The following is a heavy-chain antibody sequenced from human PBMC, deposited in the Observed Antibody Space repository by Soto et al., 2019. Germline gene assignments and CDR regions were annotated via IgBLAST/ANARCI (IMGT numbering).Heavy chain of an antibody. Sequence: SGPTLVNPTETLTLTCTVSGFSLSNARMGVSWIRQPPGKALEWLAHIFSNDEKSYSTSLKSRLTISKDTSKSQVVLTMTNMDPVDTATYYFARIRGGYYDFLSGYYRRYNWFDPWGQ. CDR2: IFSNDEK. V-gene: IGHV2-26*01. CDR3: ARIRGGYYDFLSGYYRRYNWFDP. J-gene: IGHJ5*02. CDR1: GFSLSNARMG. D-gene: IGHD3-3*01.